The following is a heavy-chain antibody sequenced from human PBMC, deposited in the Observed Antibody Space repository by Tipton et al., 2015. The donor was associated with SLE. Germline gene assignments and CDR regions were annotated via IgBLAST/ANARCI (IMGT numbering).Heavy chain of an antibody. D-gene: IGHD3-3*01. Sequence: GSLRLSCAASGFTFSNYAMTWVRQAPGKGLMWVSAISGSGGTTYYADSVEGRFTISRDNSKNTLYLQMNSLRAEDTAVYYCAKDAQITIFGVVPRHWGQVALVIVSS. V-gene: IGHV3-23*01. J-gene: IGHJ1*01. CDR2: ISGSGGTT. CDR1: GFTFSNYA. CDR3: AKDAQITIFGVVPRH.